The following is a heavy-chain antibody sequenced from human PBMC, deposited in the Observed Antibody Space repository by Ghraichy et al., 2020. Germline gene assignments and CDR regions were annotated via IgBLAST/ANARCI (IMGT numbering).Heavy chain of an antibody. CDR1: GGSISSSNW. Sequence: SETLSLTCAVSGGSISSSNWWSWVRQPPGKGLEWIGEIYHSGSTYYNPSLKSRVTISVDKSKNQFSLKLSSVTAADTAVYYCARDRPRDLPGCSDAFDIWGQGTMVTVSS. CDR2: IYHSGST. D-gene: IGHD2-15*01. J-gene: IGHJ3*02. V-gene: IGHV4-4*02. CDR3: ARDRPRDLPGCSDAFDI.